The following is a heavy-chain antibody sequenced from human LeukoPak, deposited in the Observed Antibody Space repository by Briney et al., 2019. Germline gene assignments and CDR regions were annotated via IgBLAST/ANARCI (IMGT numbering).Heavy chain of an antibody. D-gene: IGHD3-10*01. V-gene: IGHV3-20*04. CDR3: AREGSGGTYALDY. J-gene: IGHJ4*02. CDR2: INWNGGST. Sequence: GGSLRLSCAASGFTFDDSVMSWVRQAPGKGLEWVSSINWNGGSTGYADSVKGRFTISRDNAKNSLYLQMNSLRAEDTAVYYCAREGSGGTYALDYWGQGTLVTVSS. CDR1: GFTFDDSV.